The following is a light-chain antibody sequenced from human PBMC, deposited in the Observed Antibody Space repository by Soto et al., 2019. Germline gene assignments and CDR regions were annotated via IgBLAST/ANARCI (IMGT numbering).Light chain of an antibody. V-gene: IGLV2-14*03. CDR2: NVY. CDR1: SSDVGGYNF. CDR3: NSYTSSRTLV. J-gene: IGLJ2*01. Sequence: QSVLTQPASVSGSPGQSITISCTGTSSDVGGYNFVSWYQQHPGKAPKLMLYNVYDRPSGISHRFSGSRSGNTASLTISGLQAADAAHYYCNSYTSSRTLVFGGGTKVTVL.